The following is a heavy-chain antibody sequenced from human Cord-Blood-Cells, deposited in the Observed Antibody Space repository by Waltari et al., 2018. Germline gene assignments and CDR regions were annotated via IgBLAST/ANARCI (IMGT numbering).Heavy chain of an antibody. V-gene: IGHV4-34*01. CDR2: INHSGST. D-gene: IGHD3-22*01. J-gene: IGHJ6*02. Sequence: QVQLQQWGAGLLKPSETLSLTCAVYGGSFSGYYWSWIRQPPGKGLEWIGKINHSGSTHYDPYLKSRGTISVDTSKNQFSLKLSSVTAADTAVYYCARWEYYDSSGYYYYYYGMDVWGQGTTVTVSS. CDR1: GGSFSGYY. CDR3: ARWEYYDSSGYYYYYYGMDV.